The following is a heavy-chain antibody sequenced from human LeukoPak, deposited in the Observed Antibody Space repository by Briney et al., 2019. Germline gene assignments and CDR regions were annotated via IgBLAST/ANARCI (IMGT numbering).Heavy chain of an antibody. CDR1: VSTLSTHW. J-gene: IGHJ4*02. CDR3: ARETRGAVGSY. V-gene: IGHV3-7*05. D-gene: IGHD6-19*01. Sequence: PGGSLRLSCAASVSTLSTHWMSWFRQSPGKGLEWEASLEQDGGGKYYVDSVKGRFTISRDSAKNSVYLQMNSLRPEDTAVYYCARETRGAVGSYWGQGTLVTVSS. CDR2: LEQDGGGK.